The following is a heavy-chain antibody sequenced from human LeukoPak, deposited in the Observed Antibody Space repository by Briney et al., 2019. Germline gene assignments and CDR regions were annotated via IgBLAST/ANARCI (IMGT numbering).Heavy chain of an antibody. CDR3: AKDQIPMDA. V-gene: IGHV3-30*02. J-gene: IGHJ6*04. Sequence: GGPLRLSCAASGFTLSSYRMHWVRQAPGKGLEWVAFIQYDGSNKYYADSVKGRFSISRDNSKNTLYLQMKSLRAEDTAVYHCAKDQIPMDAWGKGTTVTVSS. CDR2: IQYDGSNK. CDR1: GFTLSSYR.